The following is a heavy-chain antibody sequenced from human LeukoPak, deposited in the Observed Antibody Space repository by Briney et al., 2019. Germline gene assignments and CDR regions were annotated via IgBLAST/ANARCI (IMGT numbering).Heavy chain of an antibody. CDR3: ARGSRSSWEFYYYYGMDV. CDR2: TYYRSKWHN. V-gene: IGHV6-1*01. Sequence: SQTLSLTCAISGDSVSSNSAAWNWIRQSPSRGLEWLGRTYYRSKWHNDYAVSVKSRITINPDTSKNQFSLQLNSVTPEDTAVYYCARGSRSSWEFYYYYGMDVWGQGTTVTVSS. CDR1: GDSVSSNSAA. J-gene: IGHJ6*02. D-gene: IGHD6-13*01.